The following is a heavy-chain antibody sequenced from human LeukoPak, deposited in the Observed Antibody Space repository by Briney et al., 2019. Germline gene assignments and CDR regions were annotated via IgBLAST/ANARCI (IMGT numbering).Heavy chain of an antibody. D-gene: IGHD3-16*02. J-gene: IGHJ3*02. Sequence: SVKVSCKASGGTFSSYAISWVRQAPGQGREWMGGIIPIFGTANYAQKFQGRVAITTDESTSTAYMELSSLRSEDTAVYYCARDIMITFGGVIVNSAFDIWGQGTMVTVSS. V-gene: IGHV1-69*05. CDR1: GGTFSSYA. CDR2: IIPIFGTA. CDR3: ARDIMITFGGVIVNSAFDI.